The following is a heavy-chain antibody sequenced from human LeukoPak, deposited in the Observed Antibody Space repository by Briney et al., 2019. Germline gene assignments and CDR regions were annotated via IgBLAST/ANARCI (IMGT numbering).Heavy chain of an antibody. CDR1: EFTFSSYG. Sequence: GGSLRLSCAASEFTFSSYGMHWVRQAPGKGLEWVAVIWYDGSNKYYADSVKGRFTISRDNSKNTLYLQMNSLRAEDTAVYYCASSYCSGTSCPEGYWGQGTLVTVSS. CDR3: ASSYCSGTSCPEGY. V-gene: IGHV3-33*01. J-gene: IGHJ4*02. D-gene: IGHD2-2*01. CDR2: IWYDGSNK.